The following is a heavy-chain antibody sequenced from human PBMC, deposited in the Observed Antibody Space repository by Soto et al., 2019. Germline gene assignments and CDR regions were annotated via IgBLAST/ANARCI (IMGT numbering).Heavy chain of an antibody. J-gene: IGHJ4*02. CDR1: GYTFASYA. CDR3: ARVQDFWSGYYDY. CDR2: INPNSGGT. D-gene: IGHD3-3*01. Sequence: GASVKVSCKASGYTFASYAMHWVRQASGQGLEWMGWINPNSGGTNYAQKFQGWVTMTRDTSISTAYMELSRLRSDDTAVYYCARVQDFWSGYYDYWGQGTLVTVSS. V-gene: IGHV1-2*04.